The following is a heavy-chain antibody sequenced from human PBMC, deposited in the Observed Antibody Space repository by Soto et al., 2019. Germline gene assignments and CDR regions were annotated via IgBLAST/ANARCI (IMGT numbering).Heavy chain of an antibody. Sequence: GSLRLSCAASGFSVSSSYMSWVRQAPGKGLEWVSLIYGNGETYYADSVRGRFTISRDNGKNTLYLQMNSLRAEDTAVYYCTSDSTTVVYYFHWWGQGTLVTVSS. V-gene: IGHV3-53*01. D-gene: IGHD4-17*01. J-gene: IGHJ4*02. CDR3: TSDSTTVVYYFHW. CDR2: IYGNGET. CDR1: GFSVSSSY.